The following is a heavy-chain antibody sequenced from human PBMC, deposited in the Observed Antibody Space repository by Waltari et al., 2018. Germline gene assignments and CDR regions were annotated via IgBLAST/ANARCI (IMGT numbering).Heavy chain of an antibody. V-gene: IGHV1-69*14. Sequence: QVQLVPSGAEVKKPGSSVKVSCKAYGGTFSSYAISWVRQAPGQGLGWMGGIIPIFGTANYAQKFQGRITITADKSTSTAYMGLSSLRSEDTAVYYCASGAYYYGSGSYYKPLNFDYWSQGTLVTVSS. CDR1: GGTFSSYA. CDR3: ASGAYYYGSGSYYKPLNFDY. CDR2: IIPIFGTA. J-gene: IGHJ4*02. D-gene: IGHD3-10*01.